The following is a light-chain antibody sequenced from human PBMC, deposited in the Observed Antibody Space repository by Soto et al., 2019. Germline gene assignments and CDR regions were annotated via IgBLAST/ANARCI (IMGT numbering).Light chain of an antibody. CDR3: QQYNDWPPYT. Sequence: ETVVTQSPATLSVSPGERATLSCRASQSVTTNLPWYQQNSGQVPRLLIYGASTRATGVPARFSGSGSGTEFTLTISSLQSEDFAVYYCQQYNDWPPYTFGQGTKLEIK. CDR1: QSVTTN. J-gene: IGKJ2*01. V-gene: IGKV3-15*01. CDR2: GAS.